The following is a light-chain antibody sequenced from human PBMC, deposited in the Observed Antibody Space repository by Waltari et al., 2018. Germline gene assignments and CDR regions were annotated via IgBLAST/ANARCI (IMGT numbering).Light chain of an antibody. Sequence: SYVLTQPPSVSVAPGQTARITCAGNNIGSKSMNWYQQKPGQAPVLVVYDDNVRPSGIPDGFSGSNSGNTATLIISRVEAGDEADYHCQVWDSSSDHPYVFGTGTTVTVL. CDR1: NIGSKS. CDR3: QVWDSSSDHPYV. V-gene: IGLV3-21*02. CDR2: DDN. J-gene: IGLJ1*01.